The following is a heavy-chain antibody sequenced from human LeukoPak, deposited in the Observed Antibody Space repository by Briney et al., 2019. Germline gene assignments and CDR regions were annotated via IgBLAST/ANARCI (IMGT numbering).Heavy chain of an antibody. Sequence: GGSLRLSCAASGFTFSSYEVNWVRQAPGKGREWVSYISSSFSTIYYADSVKGRFTISRDNANNSLYMTMNSLRAEDTDVYYCARDHWDYYGSGSYSYFDYWGQGTLVTVSS. D-gene: IGHD3-10*01. CDR2: ISSSFSTI. CDR1: GFTFSSYE. CDR3: ARDHWDYYGSGSYSYFDY. J-gene: IGHJ4*02. V-gene: IGHV3-48*03.